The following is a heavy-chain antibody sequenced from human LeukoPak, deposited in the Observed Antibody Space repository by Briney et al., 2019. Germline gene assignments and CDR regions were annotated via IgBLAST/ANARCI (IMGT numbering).Heavy chain of an antibody. D-gene: IGHD5-12*01. V-gene: IGHV5-51*01. J-gene: IGHJ4*02. CDR1: GYSFTSYW. CDR3: ARHLLSFGVGYDLDY. Sequence: GESLKISCKGSGYSFTSYWIGWVRQMPGIGLEWMGIIYPGDSDTRYSPSFQGQVTISADKSISTAYLQWSSLKASDTAMYYCARHLLSFGVGYDLDYWGQGTLVTVSS. CDR2: IYPGDSDT.